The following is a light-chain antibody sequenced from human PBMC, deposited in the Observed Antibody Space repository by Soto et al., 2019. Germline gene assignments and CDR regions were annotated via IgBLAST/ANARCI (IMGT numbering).Light chain of an antibody. CDR3: QHFGGTTFT. V-gene: IGKV3-20*01. CDR1: QSVSSR. CDR2: GAS. Sequence: EIVFTQSPGTLSFSSGERATLSCRASQSVSSRLAWYQQKPGQAPRLLISGASSRATGIPDRFSGSGSGTDFTLTISRLEPGDFAVYYCQHFGGTTFTFGQGTRLEI. J-gene: IGKJ5*01.